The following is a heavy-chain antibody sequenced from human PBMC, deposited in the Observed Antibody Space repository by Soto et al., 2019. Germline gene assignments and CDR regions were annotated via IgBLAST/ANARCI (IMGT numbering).Heavy chain of an antibody. D-gene: IGHD4-17*01. CDR1: GFSLTTTSMG. V-gene: IGHV2-5*02. J-gene: IGHJ4*02. CDR3: AHAGDYDLLSFDH. Sequence: GPTLVEPAQTLTLTCAFSGFSLTTTSMGVAWIRQPPGKALEWLALIYWDDDQRYSPSLKDRLTISKDTSRSRVVLTISNMNPEDTGTYFCAHAGDYDLLSFDHWGPGTLVTVSS. CDR2: IYWDDDQ.